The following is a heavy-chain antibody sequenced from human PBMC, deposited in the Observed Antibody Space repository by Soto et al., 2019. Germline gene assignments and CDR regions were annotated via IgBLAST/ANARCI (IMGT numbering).Heavy chain of an antibody. CDR2: ISEDGSNE. V-gene: IGHV3-30*03. CDR1: GFIFSNYD. J-gene: IGHJ4*02. Sequence: SLRLSCAASGFIFSNYDMHWVRQAPGKGLEWVAFISEDGSNEYHADSVKGRFTISRDNSKNTLYLQMNSLRTDDTAVYYCAVVSSPDYWGQGTLVTVS. D-gene: IGHD2-21*01. CDR3: AVVSSPDY.